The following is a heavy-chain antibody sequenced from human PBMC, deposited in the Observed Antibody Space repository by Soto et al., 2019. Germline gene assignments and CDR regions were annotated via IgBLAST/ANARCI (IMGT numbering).Heavy chain of an antibody. Sequence: QVQVVQSGAEVKKPGSSVKVSCKTSGGTFSTAAISWVRQAPGQGLEWMGGIMPIFRTADYAQKFQGRVTITADESASTAYLELSSLRSEDTAVYYCARDKDRAQLGGNYYYIRDVWGQGTTVTVTS. D-gene: IGHD3-3*02. CDR3: ARDKDRAQLGGNYYYIRDV. J-gene: IGHJ6*02. V-gene: IGHV1-69*12. CDR2: IMPIFRTA. CDR1: GGTFSTAA.